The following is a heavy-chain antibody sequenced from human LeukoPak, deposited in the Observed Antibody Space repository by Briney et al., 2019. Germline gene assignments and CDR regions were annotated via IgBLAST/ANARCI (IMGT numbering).Heavy chain of an antibody. Sequence: GGSLRLSCAASGFTVSSNYMSWVRQAPGKGLEWVSVIYSGGSTYYADSVKGRFTISRDNSKNTLYLQMNSLRAEDTAVYYCARRNGGNPEYYFDYWGQGTLVTVSS. V-gene: IGHV3-66*04. D-gene: IGHD4-23*01. CDR3: ARRNGGNPEYYFDY. CDR1: GFTVSSNY. J-gene: IGHJ4*02. CDR2: IYSGGST.